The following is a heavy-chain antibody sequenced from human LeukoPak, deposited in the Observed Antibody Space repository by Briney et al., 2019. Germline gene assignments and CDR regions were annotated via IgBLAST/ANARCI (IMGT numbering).Heavy chain of an antibody. CDR2: IYYGGST. Sequence: SETLSLTCTVSGGSISNYWSWIRQPPGKGLEWIGYIYYGGSTIYNPSLKSRVTISVDTSKNHFSLKLTSVTAADTAVYYCARGGYYYGSGKVFAFDYWGQGTLVTVSS. CDR1: GGSISNY. J-gene: IGHJ4*02. CDR3: ARGGYYYGSGKVFAFDY. V-gene: IGHV4-59*01. D-gene: IGHD3-10*01.